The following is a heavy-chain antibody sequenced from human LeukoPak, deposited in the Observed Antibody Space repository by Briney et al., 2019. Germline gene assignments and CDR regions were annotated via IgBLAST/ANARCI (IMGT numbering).Heavy chain of an antibody. CDR1: GFTFSNYW. CDR3: ARGSIFGVVMRGGGVYFDY. CDR2: IKEDGSEK. V-gene: IGHV3-7*01. J-gene: IGHJ4*02. D-gene: IGHD3-3*01. Sequence: GGSLRLSCVASGFTFSNYWMSWVRQAPGKGLEWVANIKEDGSEKYYVDSVKGRFTIFRDNAKNSLYPRMNSLRAEDTAVYYCARGSIFGVVMRGGGVYFDYWGQGTLVTVSS.